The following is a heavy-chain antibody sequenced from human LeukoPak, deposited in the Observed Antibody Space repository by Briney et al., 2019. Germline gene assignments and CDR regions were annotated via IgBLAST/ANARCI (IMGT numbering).Heavy chain of an antibody. CDR2: ISGSGGST. CDR1: GFTFSSYA. V-gene: IGHV3-23*01. J-gene: IGHJ3*02. D-gene: IGHD7-27*01. Sequence: GGSLRLSCAASGFTFSSYAMSWVRQAPGKGLEWVSAISGSGGSTYYADSVKGRFTISRDNSKNTLYLQMNSLRAEDTAVYYCAKDPQNGGSRAVRDYDPFNIWGKGTMATVSS. CDR3: AKDPQNGGSRAVRDYDPFNI.